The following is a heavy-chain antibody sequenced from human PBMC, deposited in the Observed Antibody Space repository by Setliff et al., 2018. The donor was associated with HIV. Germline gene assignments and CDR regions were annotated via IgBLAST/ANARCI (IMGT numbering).Heavy chain of an antibody. Sequence: SETLSLTCTVSGGSFTSRSYYWGWIRQPPGKGLEWIANIHSPGTVYYNPSLRSRVTISVDTSQSRFSLELTSVTAADTAVYYCARPSFGIGGGANFDSWGQGTLVTVSS. CDR2: IHSPGTV. D-gene: IGHD3-3*01. CDR3: ARPSFGIGGGANFDS. J-gene: IGHJ4*02. CDR1: GGSFTSRSYY. V-gene: IGHV4-39*01.